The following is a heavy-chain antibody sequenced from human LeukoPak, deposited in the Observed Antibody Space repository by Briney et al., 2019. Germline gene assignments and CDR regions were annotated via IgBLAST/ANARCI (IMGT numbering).Heavy chain of an antibody. V-gene: IGHV3-48*01. CDR1: GFTFSSYS. CDR2: ISSLSGTI. J-gene: IGHJ4*02. CDR3: ARDSPIAYGVPGEASSDY. D-gene: IGHD4-17*01. Sequence: GGSLRLSCAASGFTFSSYSMNWVRQAPGKELEWVSYISSLSGTIYYADSVKGRFIISRDNAQNSLFLQMNSLSVEDTAVYYCARDSPIAYGVPGEASSDYWGQGTLVTVSS.